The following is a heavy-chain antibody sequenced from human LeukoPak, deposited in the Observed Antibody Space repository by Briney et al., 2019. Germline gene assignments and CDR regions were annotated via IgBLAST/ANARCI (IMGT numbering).Heavy chain of an antibody. J-gene: IGHJ4*02. D-gene: IGHD2-15*01. CDR2: IIPIFGIA. Sequence: RASVKVSCKASGGTFSSYAISWVRQAPGQGLEWMGRIIPIFGIANYAQKFQGRVTITADKSTSTAYMELSSLRSEDTAVYYCARDRERGGYPFDFGGQGTLVTVS. CDR3: ARDRERGGYPFDF. V-gene: IGHV1-69*04. CDR1: GGTFSSYA.